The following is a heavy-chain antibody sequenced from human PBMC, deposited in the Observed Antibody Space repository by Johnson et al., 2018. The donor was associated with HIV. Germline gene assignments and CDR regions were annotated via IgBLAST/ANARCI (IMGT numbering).Heavy chain of an antibody. CDR2: ITWNSGST. CDR1: GFNFDIYD. J-gene: IGHJ3*02. V-gene: IGHV3-20*04. Sequence: VQLMESGGGVVRPGGSLRLSCAASGFNFDIYDMDWVRQAPGKGLEWVSGITWNSGSTRYADSVKGRFTISRDNAKNSLYLQMNSLRAEDTAVYYCVRGGYSGYDSGAFDIWGQGTMVTVSS. D-gene: IGHD5-12*01. CDR3: VRGGYSGYDSGAFDI.